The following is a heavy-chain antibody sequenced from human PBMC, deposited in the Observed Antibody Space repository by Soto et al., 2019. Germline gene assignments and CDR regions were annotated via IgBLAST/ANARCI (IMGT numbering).Heavy chain of an antibody. J-gene: IGHJ4*02. CDR2: IYYTGST. D-gene: IGHD4-17*01. Sequence: SETLSLTCTVSGDSISTFYWSWIRQPPRKGLEWIGYIYYTGSTNYNPSLKSRVTMSVDTSKKQFSLKLTSVNAADTAVYYCAKALTTVTYYFDYWGQGTLVTVSS. CDR1: GDSISTFY. V-gene: IGHV4-59*01. CDR3: AKALTTVTYYFDY.